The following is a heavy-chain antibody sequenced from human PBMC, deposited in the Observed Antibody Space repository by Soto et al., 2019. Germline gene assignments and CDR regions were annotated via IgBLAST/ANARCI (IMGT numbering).Heavy chain of an antibody. CDR2: ISYDGSNK. Sequence: GGSLRPSCAASGFTFSSYGMHWVRQAPGKGLEWVAVISYDGSNKYYADSVKGRFTISRDNSKNTLYLQMNSLRAEDTAVYYCAKDPGLSYYFDYWGQGTLVTVSS. V-gene: IGHV3-30*18. J-gene: IGHJ4*02. CDR3: AKDPGLSYYFDY. CDR1: GFTFSSYG.